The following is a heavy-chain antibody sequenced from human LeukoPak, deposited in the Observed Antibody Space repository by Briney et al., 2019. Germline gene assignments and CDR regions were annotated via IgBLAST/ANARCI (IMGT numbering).Heavy chain of an antibody. V-gene: IGHV3-11*04. CDR2: ISSSGNTI. Sequence: GGSLRLSCAASGFTFSDYYMSWIRQAPGKGLEWVSYISSSGNTIYYADSVKGRSTISRDNAKNSLYLQVNSLRAEDTAVYYCARCGYSYGYGYFDYWGQGTLVTVSS. D-gene: IGHD5-18*01. CDR3: ARCGYSYGYGYFDY. J-gene: IGHJ4*02. CDR1: GFTFSDYY.